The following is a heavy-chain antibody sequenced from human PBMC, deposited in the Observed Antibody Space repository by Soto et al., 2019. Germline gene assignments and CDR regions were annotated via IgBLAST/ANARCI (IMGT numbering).Heavy chain of an antibody. CDR2: IYYSGTT. CDR3: AKTGPYDILTYWYFDG. D-gene: IGHD3-9*01. J-gene: IGHJ2*01. Sequence: PSETLSLTCIVSGDSISSSSYYWVWIRQPPGKGLEWIGSIYYSGTTYYNPSLESRVTISIDTSKNQFSLKVSSLTAADTAVYYCAKTGPYDILTYWYFDGWGRRTLVTFSS. CDR1: GDSISSSSYY. V-gene: IGHV4-39*01.